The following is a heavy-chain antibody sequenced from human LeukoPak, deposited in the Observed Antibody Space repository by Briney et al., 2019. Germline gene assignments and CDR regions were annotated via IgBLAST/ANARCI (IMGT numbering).Heavy chain of an antibody. J-gene: IGHJ4*02. CDR1: GFTFSSYE. D-gene: IGHD2-2*01. CDR2: ISSSGSTI. CDR3: ARDRYCSSTSCSHFDY. V-gene: IGHV3-48*03. Sequence: GGSLRLSCAASGFTFSSYEMNWVRQAPGKGLEWVSYISSSGSTIYYADSVKGRFTISRDNAKNSLYLQMNSLRAEDTAVYYCARDRYCSSTSCSHFDYWGQGTLVTVSS.